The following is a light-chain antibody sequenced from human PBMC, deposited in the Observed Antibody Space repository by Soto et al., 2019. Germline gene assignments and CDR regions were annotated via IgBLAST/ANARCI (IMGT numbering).Light chain of an antibody. CDR1: QSISSW. Sequence: DIQMTQSPSTLSASVGDRVTITCRASQSISSWLAWYQQKPGKAPKLLIYDASSLESRVPSRFSGSESGTEFTLTISSLQPDDFATYYGQQYSTYSLWTFGQGTTVEIK. CDR3: QQYSTYSLWT. J-gene: IGKJ1*01. V-gene: IGKV1-5*01. CDR2: DAS.